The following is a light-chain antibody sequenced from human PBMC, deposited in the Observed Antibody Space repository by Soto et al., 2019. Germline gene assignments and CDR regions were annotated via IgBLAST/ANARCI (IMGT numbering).Light chain of an antibody. CDR1: QSLLHSNGYKF. CDR2: LAS. Sequence: DRVMTQSPLSLPVMPGEPASISCRSSQSLLHSNGYKFLDWDLQRPGQSPQLLIYLASNRSSGVPDRFSGSGSGTDITLKLSRVEAEDVGVYYCLQARQSPRTFGQGPKVEIK. V-gene: IGKV2-28*01. CDR3: LQARQSPRT. J-gene: IGKJ1*01.